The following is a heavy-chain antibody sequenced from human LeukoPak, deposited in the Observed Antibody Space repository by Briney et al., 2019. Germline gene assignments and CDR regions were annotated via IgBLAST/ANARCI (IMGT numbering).Heavy chain of an antibody. CDR2: IKNDGSGI. J-gene: IGHJ4*02. D-gene: IGHD2-21*01. CDR3: ARERGVSHPFDY. V-gene: IGHV3-74*01. CDR1: GFNFINTW. Sequence: PGGSLRLSCAASGFNFINTWMHWVRQAPGKGLVWVARIKNDGSGIIYADSVKGRFTISRDNARNTLYLQMNSLGAEDTAVYYCARERGVSHPFDYWGQGTLVTVSS.